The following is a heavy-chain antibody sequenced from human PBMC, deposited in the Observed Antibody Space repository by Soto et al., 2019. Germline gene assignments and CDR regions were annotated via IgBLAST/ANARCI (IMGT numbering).Heavy chain of an antibody. V-gene: IGHV3-13*01. CDR2: IDTAGDT. Sequence: GGSLRLSCAASGFTFSSYDMHWVRQATGKGLEWVSAIDTAGDTYYPGSVKGRFTISRENAKNSLYLQMNRLRAGDTAVYYCARAAVYDPRAFDIWGRGTMVTVSS. J-gene: IGHJ3*02. CDR1: GFTFSSYD. D-gene: IGHD3-22*01. CDR3: ARAAVYDPRAFDI.